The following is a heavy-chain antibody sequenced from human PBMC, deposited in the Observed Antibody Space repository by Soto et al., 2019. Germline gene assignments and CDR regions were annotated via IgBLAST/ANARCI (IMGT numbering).Heavy chain of an antibody. CDR3: ARHRYYGSGSGI. J-gene: IGHJ3*02. V-gene: IGHV1-69*06. Sequence: GASVKVSCKASGGTFSSYAISWVRQAPGQGLEWMGGIIPIFGTANYAQKFQGQVTISADKSISTAYLQWSSLKASDTAMYYCARHRYYGSGSGIWGQGTMVTVSS. CDR2: IIPIFGTA. D-gene: IGHD3-10*01. CDR1: GGTFSSYA.